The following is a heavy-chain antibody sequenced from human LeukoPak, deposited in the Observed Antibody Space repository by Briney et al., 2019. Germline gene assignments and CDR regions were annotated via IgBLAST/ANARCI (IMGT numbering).Heavy chain of an antibody. J-gene: IGHJ3*02. Sequence: GGSLRLSCAASGFTFSSYGMHWVRQAPGKGLEWVAFIRYDGSNKYYADSVKGRFTISRDNSKNTLYLQMNSLRAEDTAVYYCARGYSYGEGAFDIWGQGTMVTVSS. D-gene: IGHD5-18*01. CDR1: GFTFSSYG. CDR3: ARGYSYGEGAFDI. V-gene: IGHV3-30*02. CDR2: IRYDGSNK.